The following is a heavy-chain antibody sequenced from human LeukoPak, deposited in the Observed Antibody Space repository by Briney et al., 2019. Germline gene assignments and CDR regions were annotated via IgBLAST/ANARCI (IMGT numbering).Heavy chain of an antibody. J-gene: IGHJ6*02. CDR1: GFTVSSNY. CDR2: ISTSSNTI. Sequence: GGSLRLSCAASGFTVSSNYMSWVRQAPGKGLEWVSYISTSSNTIYYADSVKGRFTISRDNAKNSLYLQMNDLRAEDTAVYYCARVGSYGMDVWGQGTTVTVSS. D-gene: IGHD3-10*01. V-gene: IGHV3-48*01. CDR3: ARVGSYGMDV.